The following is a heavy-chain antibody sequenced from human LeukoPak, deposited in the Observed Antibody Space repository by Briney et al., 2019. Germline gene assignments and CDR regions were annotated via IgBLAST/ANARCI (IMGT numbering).Heavy chain of an antibody. CDR3: ARALAGTGPRSPWFDP. CDR1: GGSISSYY. Sequence: SETLSLTCTVSGGSISSYYWSWIRQPPGKGLEWIGYIYYSGSTNYNPSLKSRVTISVDTSKNQFSLKLSSVTAADTAVYYCARALAGTGPRSPWFDPWGQGTLVTVSP. V-gene: IGHV4-59*01. J-gene: IGHJ5*02. D-gene: IGHD6-13*01. CDR2: IYYSGST.